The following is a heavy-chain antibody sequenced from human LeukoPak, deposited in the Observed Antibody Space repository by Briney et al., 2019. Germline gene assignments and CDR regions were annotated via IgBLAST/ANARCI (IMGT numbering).Heavy chain of an antibody. J-gene: IGHJ4*02. CDR1: GGSISSGSYY. V-gene: IGHV4-61*02. CDR2: IYTSGST. Sequence: PSQTLSLTCTVSGGSISSGSYYWSWIRQPAGKGLEWIGRIYTSGSTNYNPSLKSRVTMSVDTSKNQFSLKLSSVTAADTAVYYCAGELGYCSSTSCYYWGQGTLVTVSS. D-gene: IGHD2-2*01. CDR3: AGELGYCSSTSCYY.